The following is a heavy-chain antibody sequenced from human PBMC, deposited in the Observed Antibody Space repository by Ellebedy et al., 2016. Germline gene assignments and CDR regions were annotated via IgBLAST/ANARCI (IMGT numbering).Heavy chain of an antibody. CDR1: GGSTSSGGYP. V-gene: IGHV4-30-2*01. J-gene: IGHJ4*02. CDR2: IYHSGST. D-gene: IGHD4-17*01. Sequence: SETLSLTFAVSGGSTSSGGYPWSWIRQPPGKGLEWLGYIYHSGSTYYNPSLKSRVTISVDRSKNQFSLKLSSVTAADTAVYYCASAMNDHGDYVNFFEGSGRGYYFDYWGQGTLVTVSS. CDR3: ASAMNDHGDYVNFFEGSGRGYYFDY.